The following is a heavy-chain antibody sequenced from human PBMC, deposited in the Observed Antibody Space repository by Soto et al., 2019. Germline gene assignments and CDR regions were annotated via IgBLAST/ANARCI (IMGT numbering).Heavy chain of an antibody. CDR2: ISGSGGST. J-gene: IGHJ4*02. D-gene: IGHD3-16*02. Sequence: EVQLLESGGGLVQPGGSLRLSCAASGFTFSSYAMSWVRQAPGKGLEWVSAISGSGGSTYYSDSVKGRFTISRDNSKNTLYLHMNSLRAEDTAVYYCAKGLGLGELSFYFDYWGQGTLVTVSS. CDR1: GFTFSSYA. V-gene: IGHV3-23*01. CDR3: AKGLGLGELSFYFDY.